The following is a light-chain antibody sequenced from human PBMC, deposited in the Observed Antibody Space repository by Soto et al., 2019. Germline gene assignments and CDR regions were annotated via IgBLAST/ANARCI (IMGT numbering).Light chain of an antibody. V-gene: IGKV3-15*01. CDR2: DAS. J-gene: IGKJ4*01. Sequence: EIVMTQSPATLSVSPGEGATLSCGASQSIRRNLAWYQQKPGQAPRLLIYDASTRATGVPARFSGGGSGTAFTLTISSLQSEDFATYYCQQTHSSPLTFGGGTKVEI. CDR1: QSIRRN. CDR3: QQTHSSPLT.